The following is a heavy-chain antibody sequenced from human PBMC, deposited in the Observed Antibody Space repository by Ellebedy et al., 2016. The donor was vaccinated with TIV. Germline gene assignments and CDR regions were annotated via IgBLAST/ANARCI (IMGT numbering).Heavy chain of an antibody. D-gene: IGHD4-17*01. CDR2: IIPIFGTA. CDR3: TATVTTTPHSQDQY. V-gene: IGHV1-69*13. J-gene: IGHJ4*02. CDR1: GGTFSSYA. Sequence: SVKVSXKASGGTFSSYAISWVRQAPGQGLEWMGGIIPIFGTANYAQKFQGRVTITADESTSTAYMELSSLRSEDTAVYYCTATVTTTPHSQDQYWGQGTLVTVSS.